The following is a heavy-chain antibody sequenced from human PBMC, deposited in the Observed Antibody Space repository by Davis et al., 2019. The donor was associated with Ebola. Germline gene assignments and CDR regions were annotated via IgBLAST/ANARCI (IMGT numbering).Heavy chain of an antibody. Sequence: SVKVSCKASGYTFTGYYMHWVRQAPGQGLEWMGIINPSGGSTSYAQKFQGRVTMTRDTSTSTVYMELSSLRSEDTAVYYCARLPEGGEFDYWGQGTLVTVSS. CDR2: INPSGGST. CDR3: ARLPEGGEFDY. J-gene: IGHJ4*02. D-gene: IGHD3-10*01. V-gene: IGHV1-46*01. CDR1: GYTFTGYY.